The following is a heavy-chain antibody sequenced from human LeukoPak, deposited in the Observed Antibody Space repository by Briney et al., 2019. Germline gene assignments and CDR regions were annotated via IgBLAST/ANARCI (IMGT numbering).Heavy chain of an antibody. CDR2: MNPNSGNT. V-gene: IGHV1-8*03. Sequence: GASVKVSCKASGYTFTSYDINWVRQATGQGLEWMGWMNPNSGNTGYAQKFQGRVTIIRNTSISTAYMELSSLRSEDTAVYYCARASRLRTAAGWGYYFDYWGQGTLVTVSS. CDR1: GYTFTSYD. J-gene: IGHJ4*02. D-gene: IGHD6-13*01. CDR3: ARASRLRTAAGWGYYFDY.